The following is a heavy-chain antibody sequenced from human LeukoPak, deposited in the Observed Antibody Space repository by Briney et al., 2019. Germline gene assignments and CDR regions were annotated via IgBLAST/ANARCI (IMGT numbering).Heavy chain of an antibody. CDR3: AQDPAGVLIN. V-gene: IGHV3-23*01. CDR2: ISATGGRT. J-gene: IGHJ4*02. CDR1: GFTFSNFA. D-gene: IGHD4/OR15-4a*01. Sequence: PGGSLRLSCAASGFTFSNFAMSWVRQAPGKGLEWVSTISATGGRTDYADSVKGRFTISRDNSKNTVSLQMNSLRAEDTAIYYCAQDPAGVLINWGQGSLVTVSS.